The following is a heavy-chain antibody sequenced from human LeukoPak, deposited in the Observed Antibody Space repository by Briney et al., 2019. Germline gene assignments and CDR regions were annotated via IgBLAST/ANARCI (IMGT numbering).Heavy chain of an antibody. CDR1: GDSVSSNSAA. Sequence: SQTLSLTCAISGDSVSSNSAAWNWIRQSPSRGLEWLGRTYYRSKWYNDYAVSVKSRITINPDTSKNQFSPQLNSVTPEDTAVYYCARDISTIVDIVATILDYWGQGTLVTVSS. J-gene: IGHJ4*02. V-gene: IGHV6-1*01. D-gene: IGHD5-12*01. CDR3: ARDISTIVDIVATILDY. CDR2: TYYRSKWYN.